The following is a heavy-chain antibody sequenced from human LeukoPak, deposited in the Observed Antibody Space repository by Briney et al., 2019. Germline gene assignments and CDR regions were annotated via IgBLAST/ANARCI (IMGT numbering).Heavy chain of an antibody. V-gene: IGHV4-59*01. J-gene: IGHJ4*02. Sequence: HPSETLSLTCTVSGGSISSYYWIWLRQPPGKGLEWIGYIYYRGRTNYNPSLKSRVTISVDTSKNQFSLKLSSVTAADTAVYYCARVLDCNTTSFYAAYIDSWGQGTLVTVSS. CDR2: IYYRGRT. CDR3: ARVLDCNTTSFYAAYIDS. CDR1: GGSISSYY. D-gene: IGHD2-2*01.